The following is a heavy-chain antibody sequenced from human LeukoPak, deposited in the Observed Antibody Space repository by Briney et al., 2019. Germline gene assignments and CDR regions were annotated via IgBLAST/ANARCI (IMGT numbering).Heavy chain of an antibody. CDR2: ISWNSGSI. CDR3: AKDIKYGSGYDG. V-gene: IGHV3-9*01. CDR1: GFTFDDYA. J-gene: IGHJ4*02. D-gene: IGHD5-12*01. Sequence: GRSLRLSCAASGFTFDDYAMHWVRHAPGKGLEWVSGISWNSGSIGYADSVKGRFTISRDNAKNSLYLQMNSLRAEDTALYYCAKDIKYGSGYDGWGQGTLVTVSS.